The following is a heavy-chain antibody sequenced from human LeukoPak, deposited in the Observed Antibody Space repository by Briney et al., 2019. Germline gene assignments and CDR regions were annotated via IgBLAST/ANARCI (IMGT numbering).Heavy chain of an antibody. V-gene: IGHV6-1*01. J-gene: IGHJ4*02. CDR2: TYYRSKWSN. CDR1: GDSVSSNSAV. Sequence: KPSQTLSLTCAISGDSVSSNSAVWHWIRQSPSRGLEWLGRTYYRSKWSNNYAVSVKSRIIINPDTSENQFSLQLNSVTPEDTAVYYCARGDQAFDFWGQGTLVTVSS. CDR3: ARGDQAFDF. D-gene: IGHD2-2*01.